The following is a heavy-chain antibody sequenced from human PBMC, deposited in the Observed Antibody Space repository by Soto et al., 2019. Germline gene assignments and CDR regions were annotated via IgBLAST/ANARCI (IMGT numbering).Heavy chain of an antibody. CDR2: INHSGST. CDR3: ARGDDYGDYGAFDI. J-gene: IGHJ3*02. V-gene: IGHV4-34*01. CDR1: GGSFSGYY. D-gene: IGHD4-17*01. Sequence: SETLSLTCAVYGGSFSGYYWSWIRQPPGKGLEWIGEINHSGSTNYNPSLKSRVTISVDTSKNQFSLKLSSVTAADTAVYYCARGDDYGDYGAFDIWGQGTMVTVSS.